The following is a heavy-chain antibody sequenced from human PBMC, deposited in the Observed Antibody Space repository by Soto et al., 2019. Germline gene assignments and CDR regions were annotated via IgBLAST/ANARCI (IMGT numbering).Heavy chain of an antibody. CDR2: IYYSGRT. D-gene: IGHD2-8*01. Sequence: QVQLQESGPGLVKPSQTLSLTCTVSGGSISSGDYYWSWIRQPPGKGLEWIGYIYYSGRTYYNPSLKRRVTISVDTSKNQFSLKLSSVTAADTAVYYCARSGYCTNGVCYTPFDYWGQGTLVTVSS. CDR1: GGSISSGDYY. CDR3: ARSGYCTNGVCYTPFDY. J-gene: IGHJ4*02. V-gene: IGHV4-30-4*01.